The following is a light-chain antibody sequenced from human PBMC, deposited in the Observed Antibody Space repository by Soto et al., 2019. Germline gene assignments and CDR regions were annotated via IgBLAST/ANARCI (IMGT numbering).Light chain of an antibody. CDR2: GIS. CDR3: QQYSKWPIT. CDR1: QSVNSN. Sequence: EMVMTQTPDLLSVSPGESYTLSCRASQSVNSNYLAWYQQHHGQPPRXXIYGISTRATGIPARFSGSESGTEGSLTISSLQSEDCAVYDCQQYSKWPITFGQGTRLEIK. J-gene: IGKJ5*01. V-gene: IGKV3-15*01.